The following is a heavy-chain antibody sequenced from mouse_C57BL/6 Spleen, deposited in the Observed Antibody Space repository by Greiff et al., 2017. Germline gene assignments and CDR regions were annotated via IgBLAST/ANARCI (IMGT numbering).Heavy chain of an antibody. J-gene: IGHJ3*01. D-gene: IGHD1-1*01. CDR1: GYPFTDYE. V-gene: IGHV1-15*01. CDR2: IDPETGGT. CDR3: TRSETSYYGSSPAWFAY. Sequence: QVQLKESGAELVRPGASVTLSCKASGYPFTDYEMHWVKQTPVHGLEWIGAIDPETGGTAYNQKFKGKAILTADKSSSTAYMELRSLTSEDAAVYYCTRSETSYYGSSPAWFAYWGQGTLVTVSA.